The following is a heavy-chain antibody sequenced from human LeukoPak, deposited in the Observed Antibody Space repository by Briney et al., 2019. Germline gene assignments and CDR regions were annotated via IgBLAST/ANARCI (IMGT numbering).Heavy chain of an antibody. CDR2: INPSGGST. V-gene: IGHV1-46*01. D-gene: IGHD2-8*02. CDR3: AREESGGYFDY. J-gene: IGHJ4*02. Sequence: ASVKVSCKASGYTFTSYYMHWVRQAPGQGLEWMGIINPSGGSTSYAQKFQGRVTMTRDTSTTTVYMELSSLRSEDTAVYYCAREESGGYFDYGGQGTLVTVSS. CDR1: GYTFTSYY.